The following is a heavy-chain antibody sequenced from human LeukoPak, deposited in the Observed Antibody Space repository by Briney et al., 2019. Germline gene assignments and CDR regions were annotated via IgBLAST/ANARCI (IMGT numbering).Heavy chain of an antibody. CDR2: ISTSGGST. J-gene: IGHJ3*01. Sequence: GGSLRLSCTASGFTSGFSFSTYAMSWVRQAPGKGVEWVSTISTSGGSTYYADSAKGRFTIYRDNSKSTLYLQMDTLRADDTAVYYCAKDGWFYDSSGLGAFDVWGQGTMVTVSS. CDR1: GFSFSTYA. CDR3: AKDGWFYDSSGLGAFDV. D-gene: IGHD3-22*01. V-gene: IGHV3-23*01.